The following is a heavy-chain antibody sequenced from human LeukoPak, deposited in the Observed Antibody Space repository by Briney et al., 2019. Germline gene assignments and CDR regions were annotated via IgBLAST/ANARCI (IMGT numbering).Heavy chain of an antibody. CDR1: GGSISSYY. CDR3: ARGRGYAFDI. V-gene: IGHV4-59*01. CDR2: NYYSGST. J-gene: IGHJ3*02. D-gene: IGHD1-26*01. Sequence: KASETLSLTCTVSGGSISSYYWSWIRQPPGKGQEWIGYNYYSGSTNYNPSLKSRVTISVDTSRNQFSLKLSSVTAADTAVYYCARGRGYAFDIWGQGTMVTVSS.